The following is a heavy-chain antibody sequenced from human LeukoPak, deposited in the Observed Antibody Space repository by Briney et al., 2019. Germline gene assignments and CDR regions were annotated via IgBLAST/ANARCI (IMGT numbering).Heavy chain of an antibody. V-gene: IGHV4-39*01. Sequence: SETLSLTCTVSGDSITRNTYYWVWVRQPPGKGLEWIGSINYSGRTFYSSSLKSRATISVDTFRNQFSLKVTSVTAADTAVYSCARLSTNDTDGNYFDFWGQGTLVTVSS. CDR1: GDSITRNTYY. D-gene: IGHD2-8*01. J-gene: IGHJ4*02. CDR3: ARLSTNDTDGNYFDF. CDR2: INYSGRT.